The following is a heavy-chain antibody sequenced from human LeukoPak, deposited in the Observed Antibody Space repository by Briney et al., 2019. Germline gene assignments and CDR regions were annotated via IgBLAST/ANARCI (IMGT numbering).Heavy chain of an antibody. D-gene: IGHD3-3*01. J-gene: IGHJ3*02. Sequence: GGSLRLSCAASGFTFSTYAMSWVRQAPGKGLEWVSYISSSGSTIYYADSVKGRFTISRDNAKNSLYLQMNSLRAEDTAVYYCARDTYDFWSGYSEDDAFDTWGQGTMVTVSS. V-gene: IGHV3-48*04. CDR1: GFTFSTYA. CDR2: ISSSGSTI. CDR3: ARDTYDFWSGYSEDDAFDT.